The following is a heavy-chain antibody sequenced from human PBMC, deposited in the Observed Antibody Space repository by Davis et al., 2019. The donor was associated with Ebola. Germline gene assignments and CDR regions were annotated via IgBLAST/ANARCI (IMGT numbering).Heavy chain of an antibody. D-gene: IGHD1-26*01. J-gene: IGHJ4*02. CDR2: VNDSGST. V-gene: IGHV4-34*01. CDR1: GGSLSGYY. CDR3: AISNLWEVDS. Sequence: MPSETLSLTCAVYGGSLSGYYWSWIRQPPGKGLEWIGEVNDSGSTNYNPSLKSRVIMSSDTSKNQFSLKLSSVTAADTAVYYCAISNLWEVDSWGQGSLVTVSS.